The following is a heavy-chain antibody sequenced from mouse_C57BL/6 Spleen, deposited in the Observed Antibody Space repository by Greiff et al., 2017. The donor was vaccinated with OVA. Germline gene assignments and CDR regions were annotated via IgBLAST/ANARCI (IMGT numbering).Heavy chain of an antibody. Sequence: VQLKESGAELVRPGASVTLSCKASGYTFTDYEMHWVKQTPVHGLEWIGAIDPETGGTAYNQKFKGKAILTADKSSSTAYMELRSLTSEDSAVYYCTSLLEDFDYWGQGTTLTVSS. J-gene: IGHJ2*01. CDR1: GYTFTDYE. D-gene: IGHD2-10*02. CDR2: IDPETGGT. V-gene: IGHV1-15*01. CDR3: TSLLEDFDY.